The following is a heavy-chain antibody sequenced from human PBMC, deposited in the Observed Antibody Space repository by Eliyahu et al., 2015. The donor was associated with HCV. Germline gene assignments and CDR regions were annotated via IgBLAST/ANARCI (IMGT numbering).Heavy chain of an antibody. V-gene: IGHV4-39*01. CDR3: ARRGACSGDSCSSSVY. CDR2: VYYSGST. CDR1: RGSISSIGYY. D-gene: IGHD2-21*01. Sequence: QLQLQESGPGLVKPSETLSLTCIVSRGSISSIGYYWDWIRQPPGKGLEWIGSVYYSGSTYXIPSXKSRLTFSMDRSKNELSLKLTSMTAADTAIYFCARRGACSGDSCSSSVYWGQGILVTVSS. J-gene: IGHJ4*02.